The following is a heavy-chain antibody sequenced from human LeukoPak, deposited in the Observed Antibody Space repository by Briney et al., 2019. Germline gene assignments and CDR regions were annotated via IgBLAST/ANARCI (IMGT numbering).Heavy chain of an antibody. CDR1: GGSISSYY. D-gene: IGHD3-10*01. Sequence: SETLSLTCTVSGGSISSYYWSWIRQLQGQGMEWIGYIYYSGSTNYNPSLKSRVTISVDTSKNQFSLKLSSVTAADAAVYYCARAAPGWFGELSWFDPWGQGTLVTVSS. J-gene: IGHJ5*02. CDR2: IYYSGST. CDR3: ARAAPGWFGELSWFDP. V-gene: IGHV4-59*01.